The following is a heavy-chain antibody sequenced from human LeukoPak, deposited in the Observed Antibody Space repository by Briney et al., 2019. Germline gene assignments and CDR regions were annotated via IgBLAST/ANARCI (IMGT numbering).Heavy chain of an antibody. CDR3: ARDRAYYYDSSGLPNFYYYMDV. CDR1: GGSISSSSYY. D-gene: IGHD3-22*01. CDR2: IYYSGST. Sequence: SETLSLTCTVSGGSISSSSYYWGWIRQPPGKGLEWIGSIYYSGSTYYNPSLKSRVTMSVDTSKNQFSLKLSSVTAADTAVYYCARDRAYYYDSSGLPNFYYYMDVWGKGTTVTVSS. J-gene: IGHJ6*03. V-gene: IGHV4-39*07.